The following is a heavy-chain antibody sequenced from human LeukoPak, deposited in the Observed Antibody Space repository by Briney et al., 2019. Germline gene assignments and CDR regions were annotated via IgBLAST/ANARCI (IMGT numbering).Heavy chain of an antibody. CDR2: IYYSGST. CDR1: GGSISTYY. V-gene: IGHV4-59*08. J-gene: IGHJ6*03. D-gene: IGHD6-25*01. Sequence: PSETLSLTCTVSGGSISTYYWSWIRQPPGKGLEWIGYIYYSGSTSYNPSLKSRVTISVDTSKNQLSLKLTSVTAADTAVYYCATCSGGYYSYYYYMDVWGKGTTVTVSS. CDR3: ATCSGGYYSYYYYMDV.